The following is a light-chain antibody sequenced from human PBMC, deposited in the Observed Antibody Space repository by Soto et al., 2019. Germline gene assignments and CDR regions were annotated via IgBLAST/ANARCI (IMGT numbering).Light chain of an antibody. CDR3: GAWDDRLTAYV. Sequence: QSALTQPASASGSPGQSITISCTGSSSDIGDYVYVSWYQHHPGKAPKLILYEVSHRPSGVSDRFSGSKSGNTASLTISGLQAEDEADYYCGAWDDRLTAYVFGSGTKLTVL. CDR2: EVS. V-gene: IGLV2-14*01. CDR1: SSDIGDYVY. J-gene: IGLJ1*01.